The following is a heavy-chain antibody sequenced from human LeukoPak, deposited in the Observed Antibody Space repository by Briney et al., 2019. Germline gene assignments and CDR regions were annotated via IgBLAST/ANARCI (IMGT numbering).Heavy chain of an antibody. CDR3: ARDSSALWWPDVGDFDY. CDR2: ISAYNGNT. J-gene: IGHJ4*02. V-gene: IGHV1-18*01. CDR1: GYTFTSYG. Sequence: ASVKVSCKASGYTFTSYGISWVRQAPGQGLEWMGWISAYNGNTNYAQKLQGRVTMTTDTSTSTAYMELRSLRSDDTAVYYGARDSSALWWPDVGDFDYWGQGTLVTVSS. D-gene: IGHD3-22*01.